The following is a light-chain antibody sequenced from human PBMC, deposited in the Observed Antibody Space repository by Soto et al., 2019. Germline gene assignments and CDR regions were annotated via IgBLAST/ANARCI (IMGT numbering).Light chain of an antibody. Sequence: EIVLTQSPGTLSLSPGERATLFCRASQSFTTSQLACYQQRPGQAPRVLIFGASRRATGIPDRFSGSGSGTDFTLTISSLEPEDSAVYYCQQYASSPRTFGQGTTVEIK. CDR1: QSFTTSQ. CDR2: GAS. CDR3: QQYASSPRT. V-gene: IGKV3-20*01. J-gene: IGKJ1*01.